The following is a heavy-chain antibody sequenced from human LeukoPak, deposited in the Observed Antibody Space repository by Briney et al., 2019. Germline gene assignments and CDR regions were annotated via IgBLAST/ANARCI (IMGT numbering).Heavy chain of an antibody. J-gene: IGHJ4*02. D-gene: IGHD2-8*01. CDR3: ARAPIGYCTNGVCGNLDY. Sequence: GGSLRLSCAASGFTFSSYWMTWVRQAPGKGLEWVGNIKRDGSEKYYVDSVKGRFTISRDNAKNTLYLQMNSLRAEDTAVYYCARAPIGYCTNGVCGNLDYWGQGTLVTVSS. V-gene: IGHV3-7*01. CDR2: IKRDGSEK. CDR1: GFTFSSYW.